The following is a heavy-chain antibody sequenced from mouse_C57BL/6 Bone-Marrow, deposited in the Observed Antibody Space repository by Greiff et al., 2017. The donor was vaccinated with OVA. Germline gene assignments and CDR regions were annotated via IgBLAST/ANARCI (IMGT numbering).Heavy chain of an antibody. CDR2: ISYDGSN. J-gene: IGHJ4*01. CDR1: GYSITSGYY. Sequence: EVQRVESGPGLVKPSQSLSLTCSVTGYSITSGYYWNWIRQFPGNKLEWMGYISYDGSNNYNPSLKNRISITRDTSKNQFFLKLNSVTTEDTATYYCAREGSYYSNHVYAMDYWGQGTSVTVSS. V-gene: IGHV3-6*01. CDR3: AREGSYYSNHVYAMDY. D-gene: IGHD2-5*01.